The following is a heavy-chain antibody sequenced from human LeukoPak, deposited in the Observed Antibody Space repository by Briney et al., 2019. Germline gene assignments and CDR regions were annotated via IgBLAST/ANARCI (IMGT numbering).Heavy chain of an antibody. D-gene: IGHD3-10*01. J-gene: IGHJ4*02. CDR3: ARVLLAYYYGSGSYYNPFHY. Sequence: GGSLRLSCAASGFTFSSYEMHWVRQAPGKRLEWVSYISSSGSTIYYADSVKGRFTISRDNAKSSLHLQMNSLRAEDTAVYYCARVLLAYYYGSGSYYNPFHYWGQGTLVTVSS. CDR1: GFTFSSYE. CDR2: ISSSGSTI. V-gene: IGHV3-48*03.